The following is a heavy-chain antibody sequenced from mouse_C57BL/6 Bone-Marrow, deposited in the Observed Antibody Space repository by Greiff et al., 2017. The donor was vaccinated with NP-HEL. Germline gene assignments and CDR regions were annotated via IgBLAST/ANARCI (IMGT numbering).Heavy chain of an antibody. V-gene: IGHV1-42*01. D-gene: IGHD1-1*01. CDR3: ARRDYYGSGDY. CDR1: GYSFTGYY. CDR2: INPSTGGT. Sequence: SGPELVKPGASVKISCKASGYSFTGYYMNWVKQSPEKSLEWIGEINPSTGGTTYNQKFKAKATLTVDKSSSTAYMQLKSLTSEDSAVYYCARRDYYGSGDYWGQGTTLTVSS. J-gene: IGHJ2*01.